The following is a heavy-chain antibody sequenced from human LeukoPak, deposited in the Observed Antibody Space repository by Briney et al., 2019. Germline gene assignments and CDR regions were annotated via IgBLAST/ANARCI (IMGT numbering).Heavy chain of an antibody. J-gene: IGHJ5*02. V-gene: IGHV4-59*01. CDR1: GGSMSSYY. CDR3: ARDGSGSYYKWFDP. D-gene: IGHD3-10*01. Sequence: KPSETLSHTCTVSGGSMSSYYWSWIRQPPGKGLEWIGYIYYIGSTNYRPSLKSRVTISVDTSKNQFSLKLSSVTAADTAVYYCARDGSGSYYKWFDPWGQGTLVTVSS. CDR2: IYYIGST.